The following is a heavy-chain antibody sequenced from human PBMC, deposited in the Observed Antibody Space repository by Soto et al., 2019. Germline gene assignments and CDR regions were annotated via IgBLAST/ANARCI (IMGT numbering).Heavy chain of an antibody. V-gene: IGHV1-69*13. Sequence: AASAKVSCKASGGSFSRNTISWLRQAPGQGLEWMGGIMPIFGSANYAQKFQGRVTITADENTRTVYMELSRLRSEDTAVYYCARQFDSDTTGYYYAYWGQGTLVTVSS. CDR3: ARQFDSDTTGYYYAY. D-gene: IGHD3-22*01. J-gene: IGHJ4*02. CDR2: IMPIFGSA. CDR1: GGSFSRNT.